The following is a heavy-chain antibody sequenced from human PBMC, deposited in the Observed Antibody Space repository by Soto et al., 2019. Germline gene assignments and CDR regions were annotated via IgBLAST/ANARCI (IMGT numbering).Heavy chain of an antibody. CDR2: SYYSATT. Sequence: SETLSLTCTVSGASISVHSYYWTWIRQPPGKGLEWIGSSYYSATTYFNPSLKSRATISVDTSKNQFSLRLTSVTAADTAIYYCTRRYNWNDNYFHPWGPRALVTVSS. J-gene: IGHJ5*02. CDR3: TRRYNWNDNYFHP. CDR1: GASISVHSYY. D-gene: IGHD1-20*01. V-gene: IGHV4-39*01.